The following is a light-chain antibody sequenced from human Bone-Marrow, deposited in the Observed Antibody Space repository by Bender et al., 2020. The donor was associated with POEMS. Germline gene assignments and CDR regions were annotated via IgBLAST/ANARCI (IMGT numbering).Light chain of an antibody. CDR2: GYN. J-gene: IGLJ3*02. V-gene: IGLV1-40*01. CDR3: QSYDNSLGGWV. CDR1: IIDVGTYDF. Sequence: QSALTQPASVSGSPGQSITISCTGTIIDVGTYDFVSWYQQFPGTAPKLLIYGYNNRPSGVPDRFSGSKSGTSASLAITGLQAEDEGDYYCQSYDNSLGGWVFGGGTKLTVL.